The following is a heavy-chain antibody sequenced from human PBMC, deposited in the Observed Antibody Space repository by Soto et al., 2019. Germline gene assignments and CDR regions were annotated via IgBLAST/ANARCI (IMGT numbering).Heavy chain of an antibody. D-gene: IGHD6-6*01. CDR2: INPNSGGT. CDR3: ARPGFYSSSSGMLNY. J-gene: IGHJ4*02. V-gene: IGHV1-2*02. Sequence: QVQLVQSGAEVKKPGASVKVSCKASGYTFTGYYMHWVRQAPGQGLEWMGWINPNSGGTNYAQKFQGRVTMTRDTSLSTAYMELIRLRSDDTAVYYCARPGFYSSSSGMLNYWGQGTLVTVSS. CDR1: GYTFTGYY.